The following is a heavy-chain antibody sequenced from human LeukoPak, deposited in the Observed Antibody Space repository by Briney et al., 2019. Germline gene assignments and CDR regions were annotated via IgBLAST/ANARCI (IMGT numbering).Heavy chain of an antibody. Sequence: GGSLRLSCAASGFTFSSYAMSWVRQAPGKGLEWVSAISGSGGSTYYAGSVKVRITISRDNSKNTLYLQMNSLRAEDTAVYYCAKVPSWFGRFDYWGQGTLVTVSS. V-gene: IGHV3-23*01. J-gene: IGHJ4*02. CDR1: GFTFSSYA. CDR2: ISGSGGST. CDR3: AKVPSWFGRFDY. D-gene: IGHD3-10*01.